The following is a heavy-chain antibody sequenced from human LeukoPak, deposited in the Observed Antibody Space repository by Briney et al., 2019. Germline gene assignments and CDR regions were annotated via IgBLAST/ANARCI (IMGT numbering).Heavy chain of an antibody. V-gene: IGHV1-2*02. CDR3: ARDPKSQLLLDY. Sequence: ASVNVSCTSSVFTFTDEYIHWVRQAPAQGLEWMGWINPYSGAINYAQKYQGRVTLTRDTSISTAYMELSRLTSGDTAVYYCARDPKSQLLLDYWGEGTLGTVSS. CDR1: VFTFTDEY. J-gene: IGHJ4*02. D-gene: IGHD2-2*01. CDR2: INPYSGAI.